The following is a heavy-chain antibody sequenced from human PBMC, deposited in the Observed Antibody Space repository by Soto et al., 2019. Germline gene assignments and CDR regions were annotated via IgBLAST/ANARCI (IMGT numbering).Heavy chain of an antibody. CDR1: GYTFTGYY. CDR3: ARDYAQGAYSGGWYAGWFAP. Sequence: QVQLVQSGAEVKKPGASVKVSCRASGYTFTGYYIHWVRQAPGQGLEWMGWINPNSGGTNYAQKFQGRVTMTRDTSVSTAYMELSTRRSDDTAVYYCARDYAQGAYSGGWYAGWFAPWGQGAVVPVSS. CDR2: INPNSGGT. D-gene: IGHD6-13*01. V-gene: IGHV1-2*02. J-gene: IGHJ5*02.